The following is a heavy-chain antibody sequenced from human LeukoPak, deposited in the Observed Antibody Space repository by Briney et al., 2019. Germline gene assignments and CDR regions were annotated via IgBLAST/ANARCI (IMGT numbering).Heavy chain of an antibody. CDR1: GYSFSTYG. CDR3: ARDFCSGEGCYHSLGY. Sequence: ASVRVSFKASGYSFSTYGVSWVRQAPGQGLEWMGWINTYTGDTIYTHQLQGRLTMTTDISTSTLYMDLRSLISDDTALYYCARDFCSGEGCYHSLGYWGQGALVTVSS. CDR2: INTYTGDT. J-gene: IGHJ4*02. D-gene: IGHD2-15*01. V-gene: IGHV1-18*01.